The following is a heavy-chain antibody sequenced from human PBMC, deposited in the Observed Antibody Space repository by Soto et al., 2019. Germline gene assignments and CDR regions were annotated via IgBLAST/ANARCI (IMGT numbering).Heavy chain of an antibody. J-gene: IGHJ4*02. CDR3: ARPPRDLWSGYSTYFDY. V-gene: IGHV3-30-3*01. Sequence: LRLSCEGSGFPFSSYAIHWVRQTPGKGLEWVAVISYDGSITYYSDSVKGRFTISRDTPTNTVYLQLNGLRGDDTAVYYCARPPRDLWSGYSTYFDYGGQGTLVTGSS. CDR2: ISYDGSIT. CDR1: GFPFSSYA. D-gene: IGHD3-3*01.